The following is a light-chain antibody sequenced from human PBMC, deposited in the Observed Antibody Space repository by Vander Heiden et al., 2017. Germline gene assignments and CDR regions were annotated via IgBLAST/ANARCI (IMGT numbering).Light chain of an antibody. V-gene: IGKV1-39*01. CDR2: AAS. CDR3: QQSYSNPQKWT. J-gene: IGKJ1*01. Sequence: DIQMTQSPSSLSASVGDRVTITCRASQSISSYLNWYQQKPGKAPKLLIYAASSLQSGVPSRFSGSGSGTDFTLTISSLQPEDFATYYCQQSYSNPQKWTFGQGTKVEIK. CDR1: QSISSY.